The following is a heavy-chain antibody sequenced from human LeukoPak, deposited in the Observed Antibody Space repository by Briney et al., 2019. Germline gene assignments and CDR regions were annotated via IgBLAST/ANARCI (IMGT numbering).Heavy chain of an antibody. D-gene: IGHD2-15*01. V-gene: IGHV4-59*01. J-gene: IGHJ4*02. CDR1: GGSISGYY. Sequence: SETLSLTCTVSGGSISGYYWSWIRQPPGKGLEWIGYIYYSGSTNYNPSLKSRVTISVDTSKNQFSLKLSSVTAAGTAVYYCARVTRFGYYKGVFDYWGQGTLVTVSS. CDR2: IYYSGST. CDR3: ARVTRFGYYKGVFDY.